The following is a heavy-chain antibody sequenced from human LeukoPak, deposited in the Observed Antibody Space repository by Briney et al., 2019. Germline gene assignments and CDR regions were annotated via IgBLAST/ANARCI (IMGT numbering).Heavy chain of an antibody. V-gene: IGHV4-59*08. D-gene: IGHD6-19*01. CDR2: IHYSGST. CDR3: ARHSSGWSDFDY. Sequence: SETLSLTCTVSGGSISSKYWSWIRQPQGKGLEWIGYIHYSGSTNYNPSLKSRVTISVDTSKNQFSLKVISVTAADTAVYYCARHSSGWSDFDYWGQGTLVTVSS. J-gene: IGHJ4*02. CDR1: GGSISSKY.